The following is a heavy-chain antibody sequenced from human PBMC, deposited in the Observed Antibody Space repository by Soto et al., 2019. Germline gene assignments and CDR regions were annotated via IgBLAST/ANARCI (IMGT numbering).Heavy chain of an antibody. Sequence: SETLSLTCTVSGGSISSSSYYWGWIRQPPGKGLEWIGSIYYSGSTYYNPSLKSRVTISVDTSKNQFSLKLSSVTAADTAVYYCARPKYYYYYMDVWGKGTTVTVSS. CDR3: ARPKYYYYYMDV. CDR2: IYYSGST. J-gene: IGHJ6*03. CDR1: GGSISSSSYY. V-gene: IGHV4-39*01.